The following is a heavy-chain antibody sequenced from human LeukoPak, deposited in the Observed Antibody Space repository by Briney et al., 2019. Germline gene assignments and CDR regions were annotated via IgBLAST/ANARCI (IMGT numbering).Heavy chain of an antibody. Sequence: AASVKVSCKASVYTLTSYDFNWVRQATGQRPEWMGWMSPNSGDTGYAQKFQDRVTMTRNTSISTAYMELSSLRSDDTAVYYCARGPPNWGYDYWGPGTLVTVSS. V-gene: IGHV1-8*01. CDR3: ARGPPNWGYDY. J-gene: IGHJ4*02. D-gene: IGHD7-27*01. CDR1: VYTLTSYD. CDR2: MSPNSGDT.